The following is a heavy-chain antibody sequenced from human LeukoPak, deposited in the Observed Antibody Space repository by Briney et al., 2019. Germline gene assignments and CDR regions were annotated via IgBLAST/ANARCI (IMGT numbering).Heavy chain of an antibody. D-gene: IGHD3-3*01. CDR1: GGSISSYY. J-gene: IGHJ4*02. CDR2: IYYSGST. V-gene: IGHV4-59*01. CDR3: ASANYDFWSGYYTGPFDY. Sequence: KPSETLSLTCTVSGGSISSYYWSWIRQPAGKGLEWIGYIYYSGSTNYNPSLKSRVTISVDTSKNQFSLKLSSVTAADTAVYYCASANYDFWSGYYTGPFDYWGQGTLVTVSS.